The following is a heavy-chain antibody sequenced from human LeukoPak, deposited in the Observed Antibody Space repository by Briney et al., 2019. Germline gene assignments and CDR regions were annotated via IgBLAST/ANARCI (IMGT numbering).Heavy chain of an antibody. J-gene: IGHJ4*02. Sequence: SETLSLTCTVSGGSISSSSYYWGWIRQPPGKGLEWIGSIYYSGSTYYNPSLKSRVTISVDTSKNQFSLKLSSVTAADTAVYYCARTYYYDSSGYRKPSYYFDYWGQGTLVTVSS. CDR1: GGSISSSSYY. D-gene: IGHD3-22*01. CDR3: ARTYYYDSSGYRKPSYYFDY. V-gene: IGHV4-39*01. CDR2: IYYSGST.